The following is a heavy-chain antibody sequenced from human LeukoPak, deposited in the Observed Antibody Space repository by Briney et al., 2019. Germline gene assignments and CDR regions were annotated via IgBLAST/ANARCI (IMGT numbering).Heavy chain of an antibody. Sequence: ASVKVSCKASGYTFTGYYMHWVRQAPGQGLEWMGWINPNSGGTNYAQKFQGWVTMTRDTSISTAYMELSRLRSDDAAVYYCARVAILTGYYGLHDAFDIWGQGTMVTVSS. J-gene: IGHJ3*02. CDR1: GYTFTGYY. V-gene: IGHV1-2*04. CDR2: INPNSGGT. CDR3: ARVAILTGYYGLHDAFDI. D-gene: IGHD3-9*01.